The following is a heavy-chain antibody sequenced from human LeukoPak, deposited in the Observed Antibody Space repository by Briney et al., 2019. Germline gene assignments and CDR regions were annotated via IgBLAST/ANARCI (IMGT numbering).Heavy chain of an antibody. CDR1: GFTFSSYG. CDR3: AKSLITMIVVVIPSGFDY. V-gene: IGHV3-23*01. Sequence: GGSLRLSCAASGFTFSSYGMSWVRQAPGKGLEWVSAISGSGGSTYYADSVKGRFTISRDNSKNTLYLQMNSLRAEDTAVYYCAKSLITMIVVVIPSGFDYWGQGTLVTVSS. D-gene: IGHD3-22*01. CDR2: ISGSGGST. J-gene: IGHJ4*02.